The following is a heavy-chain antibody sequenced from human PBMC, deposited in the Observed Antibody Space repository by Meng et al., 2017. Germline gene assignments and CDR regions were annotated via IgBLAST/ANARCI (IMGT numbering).Heavy chain of an antibody. CDR3: ARGLKSSTVTLGLFDI. CDR2: IYYSGST. V-gene: IGHV4-31*03. D-gene: IGHD4-17*01. CDR1: SGSITSGGYY. Sequence: SETLSLTCTVSSGSITSGGYYWSWIRQHPGKGLEWIGYIYYSGSTYYNPSLKSRVTISVDTSKNQFSLKLSSVTAADTAVYYCARGLKSSTVTLGLFDIWGQGTMVTVSS. J-gene: IGHJ3*02.